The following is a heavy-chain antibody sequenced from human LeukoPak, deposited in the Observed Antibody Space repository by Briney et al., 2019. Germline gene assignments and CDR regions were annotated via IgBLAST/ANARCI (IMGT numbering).Heavy chain of an antibody. CDR3: ARDYYDSSGYYHDAYDI. CDR2: INYSGST. V-gene: IGHV4-39*07. Sequence: SETLSLTCTVSGGSISRNSYYWGWIRQPPGKGLEWIGIINYSGSTYYNPSLKSRVTISIDTSKNQFSLKLSSVTAADAAVYYCARDYYDSSGYYHDAYDIWGQGTMVTVSS. D-gene: IGHD3-22*01. J-gene: IGHJ3*02. CDR1: GGSISRNSYY.